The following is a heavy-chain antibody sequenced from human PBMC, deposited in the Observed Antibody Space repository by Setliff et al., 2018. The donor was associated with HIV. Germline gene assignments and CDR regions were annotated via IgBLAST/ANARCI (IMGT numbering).Heavy chain of an antibody. D-gene: IGHD3-10*01. CDR3: ARDNSYYYGSGSHYWYGMDV. V-gene: IGHV4-34*01. CDR2: ITHRGIT. J-gene: IGHJ6*01. CDR1: GGSFSGYY. Sequence: SETLSLTCAVYGGSFSGYYWSWIRQPPGKGLEWIGEITHRGITDYNPSLKSRVTMSIDTSKNQFSLKLSSVTAADTAVYYCARDNSYYYGSGSHYWYGMDVCGQGTTVTVSS.